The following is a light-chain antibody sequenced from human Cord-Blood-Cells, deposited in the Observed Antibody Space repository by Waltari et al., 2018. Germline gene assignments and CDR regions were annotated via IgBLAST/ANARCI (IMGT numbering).Light chain of an antibody. Sequence: QSALTQPASVSGSPGQSITISCTGTSSDVGGYNYVSWYQQHPGKAPKLMFYDVSKRPAGVSNRFPGSKSGNTASLTISGLQAEDEADYYCSSYTSSSTLVFGGGTKLTVL. CDR2: DVS. V-gene: IGLV2-14*01. CDR1: SSDVGGYNY. J-gene: IGLJ3*02. CDR3: SSYTSSSTLV.